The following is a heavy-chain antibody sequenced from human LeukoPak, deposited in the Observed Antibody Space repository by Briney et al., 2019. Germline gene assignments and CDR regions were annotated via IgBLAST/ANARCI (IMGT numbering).Heavy chain of an antibody. CDR1: GFTFSSFA. Sequence: GGSLRLSCAASGFTFSSFAMTWVRQAPGKGLEWVSIISVNGGSTYADSVKGRFTISRDNSKNTLYLQMNSLRAEDTAIYYCARAIKYGSGSYWFDYWGQGTLVTVSS. D-gene: IGHD3-10*01. CDR2: ISVNGGST. J-gene: IGHJ4*02. CDR3: ARAIKYGSGSYWFDY. V-gene: IGHV3-23*01.